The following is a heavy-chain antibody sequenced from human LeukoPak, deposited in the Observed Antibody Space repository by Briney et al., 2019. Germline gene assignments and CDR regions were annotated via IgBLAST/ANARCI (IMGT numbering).Heavy chain of an antibody. Sequence: PSETLSLTCTVSGGSISSSSYYWAWIRQPPGKGLEWIGSIYYSGSTYYNASLKSRVTISVDTSKNQFSLKLSSVTAADTAVYFCARGPYSYDSSGAFDIWGQGTMVTVSS. J-gene: IGHJ3*02. V-gene: IGHV4-39*01. D-gene: IGHD3-22*01. CDR1: GGSISSSSYY. CDR2: IYYSGST. CDR3: ARGPYSYDSSGAFDI.